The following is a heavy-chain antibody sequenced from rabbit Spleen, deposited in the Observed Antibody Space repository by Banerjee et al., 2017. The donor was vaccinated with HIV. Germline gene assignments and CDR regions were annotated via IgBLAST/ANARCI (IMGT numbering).Heavy chain of an antibody. D-gene: IGHD1-1*01. CDR1: GFDFSSYG. J-gene: IGHJ4*01. V-gene: IGHV1S47*01. Sequence: QEQLVESGGGLVQPGGSLKLSCKASGFDFSSYGVSWVRRAPGKGLEWIGYIDPIFGTTYYASWVNGRFTISSHNAQNMLFLQLNSLTAADTATYFCVRGASSSGYYSLWGPGTLVTVS. CDR3: VRGASSSGYYSL. CDR2: IDPIFGTT.